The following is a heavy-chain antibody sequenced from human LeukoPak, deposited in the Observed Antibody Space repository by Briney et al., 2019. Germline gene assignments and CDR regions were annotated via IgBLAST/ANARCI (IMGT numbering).Heavy chain of an antibody. J-gene: IGHJ4*02. CDR2: IYYSGST. Sequence: SETLSLTCTVSGGSISSSSYYWGWIRQPPGKGLEWIESIYYSGSTYYNPSLKSRVTISVDTSKNQFSLKLSSVTAADTAVYYCARTVTYYSSGWYEDYWGQGTLVTVSS. CDR3: ARTVTYYSSGWYEDY. CDR1: GGSISSSSYY. D-gene: IGHD6-19*01. V-gene: IGHV4-39*07.